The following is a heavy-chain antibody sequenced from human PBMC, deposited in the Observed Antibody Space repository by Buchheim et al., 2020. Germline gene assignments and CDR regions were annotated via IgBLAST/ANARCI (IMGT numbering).Heavy chain of an antibody. V-gene: IGHV3-30*18. CDR1: GFTFSRNG. Sequence: QVQLVESGGGVVQPGRSLRLSCAASGFTFSRNGMHWVRQAPGQGLEWVAVVSYDGDKKYYVDSVKGRFTISRDNSKNTVYLQMNSRRAEDTAVYYCAKDVRSEAAARDSWGQGT. D-gene: IGHD6-13*01. CDR3: AKDVRSEAAARDS. CDR2: VSYDGDKK. J-gene: IGHJ5*01.